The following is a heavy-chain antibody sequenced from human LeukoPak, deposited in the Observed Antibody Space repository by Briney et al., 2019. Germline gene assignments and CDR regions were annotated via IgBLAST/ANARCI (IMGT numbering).Heavy chain of an antibody. Sequence: GGSLRLSCAASGFTFSSYGMHWVRQAPGKGLEWVAVISYDGSNKYYADSVKGRLTISRDNSKNTLYLQMNSLRAEDTAVYYCAKSTDYYYYYYMDVWGKGTTVTVSS. D-gene: IGHD2-2*01. V-gene: IGHV3-30*18. CDR1: GFTFSSYG. J-gene: IGHJ6*03. CDR2: ISYDGSNK. CDR3: AKSTDYYYYYYMDV.